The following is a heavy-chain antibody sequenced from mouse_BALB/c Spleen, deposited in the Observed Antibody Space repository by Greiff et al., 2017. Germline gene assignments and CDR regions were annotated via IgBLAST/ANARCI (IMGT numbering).Heavy chain of an antibody. Sequence: EVKVVESGGGLVQPGGSLKLSCAASGFTFSSYTMSWVRQTPEKRLEWVAYISNGGGSTYYPDTVKGRFTISRDNAKNTLYLQMSSLKSEDTAMYYCARRAYYGKGDAMDYWGQGTSVTVSS. J-gene: IGHJ4*01. V-gene: IGHV5-12-2*01. CDR3: ARRAYYGKGDAMDY. CDR2: ISNGGGST. CDR1: GFTFSSYT. D-gene: IGHD2-10*01.